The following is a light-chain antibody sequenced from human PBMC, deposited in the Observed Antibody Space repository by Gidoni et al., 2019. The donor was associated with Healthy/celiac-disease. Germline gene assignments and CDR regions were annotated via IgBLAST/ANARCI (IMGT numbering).Light chain of an antibody. Sequence: EIVMTQSPATLSVSPGERVTLSCRASQSVSSNLAWYQQKPGQAPRLLIYGASTRATGIPARFSGSGSATEFTLTISSPQSEDFAIYYCQQYNKWPQTFGQGTKLEIK. CDR2: GAS. J-gene: IGKJ2*01. CDR3: QQYNKWPQT. CDR1: QSVSSN. V-gene: IGKV3-15*01.